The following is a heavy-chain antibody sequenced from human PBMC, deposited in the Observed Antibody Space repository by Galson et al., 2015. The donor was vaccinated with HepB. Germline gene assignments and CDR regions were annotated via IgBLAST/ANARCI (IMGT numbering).Heavy chain of an antibody. V-gene: IGHV3-7*03. CDR2: IKQDGSEK. CDR3: ARDSDYAYYGMDV. J-gene: IGHJ6*02. D-gene: IGHD4-17*01. CDR1: GFTFSSYW. Sequence: SLRLSCAASGFTFSSYWMSWVRQAPGKGLEWVANIKQDGSEKYYVDSVKGRFTISRDNAKNSLYLQMNSLRAEDTAVYYCARDSDYAYYGMDVWGQGTTVTVSS.